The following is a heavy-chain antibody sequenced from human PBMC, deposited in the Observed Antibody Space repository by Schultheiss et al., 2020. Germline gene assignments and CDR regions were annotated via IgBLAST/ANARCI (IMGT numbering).Heavy chain of an antibody. J-gene: IGHJ4*02. Sequence: SETLSLTCTVSGGSFSGYYWSWIRQPPGKGLEWIGEINHSGSTNYNPSLKSRVTISVDTSKNQFSLKLSSVTAADTAVYYCAKGPGDLLDYWGQGTLVTVSS. V-gene: IGHV4-34*01. CDR3: AKGPGDLLDY. CDR2: INHSGST. CDR1: GGSFSGYY. D-gene: IGHD4-17*01.